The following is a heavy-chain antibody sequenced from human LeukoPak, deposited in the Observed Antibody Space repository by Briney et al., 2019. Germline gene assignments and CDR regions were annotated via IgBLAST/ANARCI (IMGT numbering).Heavy chain of an antibody. V-gene: IGHV4-59*01. Sequence: SETLSLTCTVSDGSISSYYWSWIRQPPGKGLEWIGYIYYSGSTNYNPSLKSRVTISVDTSKNQFSLKLSSVTAADTAVYYCARFSYYYDSSGYYPRFDPWGQGTLVTVSS. D-gene: IGHD3-22*01. CDR3: ARFSYYYDSSGYYPRFDP. CDR2: IYYSGST. CDR1: DGSISSYY. J-gene: IGHJ5*02.